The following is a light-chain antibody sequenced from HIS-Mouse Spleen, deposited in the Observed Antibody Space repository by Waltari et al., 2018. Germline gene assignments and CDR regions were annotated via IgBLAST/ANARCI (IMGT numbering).Light chain of an antibody. Sequence: SYELTQPPSVSVSPGQTARITCSGDASPTQCAYWYQQKPGQAPVLVIYKDSERPSGIPERFSGSSSGTTVTLTISGVQAEDEADYYCQSADSSGTYHVVFGGGTKLTVL. J-gene: IGLJ2*01. CDR2: KDS. CDR1: ASPTQC. CDR3: QSADSSGTYHVV. V-gene: IGLV3-25*03.